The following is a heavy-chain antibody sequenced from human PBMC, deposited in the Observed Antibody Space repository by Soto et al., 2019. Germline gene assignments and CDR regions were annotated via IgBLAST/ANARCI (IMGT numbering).Heavy chain of an antibody. Sequence: QVQLQESGPGLVKPSQTLSLTCTVSGGSISSGGYYWSWIRQHPGKGLEWIGYIYYSGSTYYNPFLKSRVTISVDTSKNQFSLKLSSVTAADTAMYYCARGYSGYDDAFDIWGQGTMVTVSS. CDR2: IYYSGST. CDR1: GGSISSGGYY. J-gene: IGHJ3*02. D-gene: IGHD5-12*01. V-gene: IGHV4-31*03. CDR3: ARGYSGYDDAFDI.